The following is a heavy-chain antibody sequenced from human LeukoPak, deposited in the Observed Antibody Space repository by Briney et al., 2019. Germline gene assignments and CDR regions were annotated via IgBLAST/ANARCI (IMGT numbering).Heavy chain of an antibody. Sequence: SETLSLTCSVSGFSISSDYYWGWIRQPPGKGLEWIGSVYHSGSTYYTPSLKSRVTISVDTSKNQCSLKLSSVTAADTAVYYCARAVPSYGWGYFDYWGQGTLVTVSS. D-gene: IGHD3-16*01. V-gene: IGHV4-38-2*02. CDR1: GFSISSDYY. CDR3: ARAVPSYGWGYFDY. J-gene: IGHJ4*02. CDR2: VYHSGST.